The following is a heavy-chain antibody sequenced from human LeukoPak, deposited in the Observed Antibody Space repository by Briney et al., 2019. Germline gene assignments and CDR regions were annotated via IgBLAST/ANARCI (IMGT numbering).Heavy chain of an antibody. Sequence: SETLSLTCTVSGGSISSSSYYWGWIRQPPGKGLEWIGSIYYSGSTYYNPSLKSRVTISVDTSKNQFSLKLSSVTAADTAVYYCARIAYSSSTDYWGQGTLVTVSS. CDR3: ARIAYSSSTDY. D-gene: IGHD6-6*01. V-gene: IGHV4-39*01. J-gene: IGHJ4*02. CDR1: GGSISSSSYY. CDR2: IYYSGST.